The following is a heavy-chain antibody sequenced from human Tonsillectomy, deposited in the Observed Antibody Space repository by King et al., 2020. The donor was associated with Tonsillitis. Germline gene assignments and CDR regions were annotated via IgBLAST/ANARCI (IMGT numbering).Heavy chain of an antibody. V-gene: IGHV3-9*01. CDR2: ISWNSGNI. CDR1: GFNFDDYA. D-gene: IGHD3-10*01. Sequence: VQLVESGGGLVQPGRSLRLSCAASGFNFDDYAMHWVRQAPGKGLEWVSVISWNSGNITYADSVKGRFTISRDNAKNSLYLQMNSLRAEDTALYYCAKYIEVYYGYMDVWGKGTTVTVSS. J-gene: IGHJ6*03. CDR3: AKYIEVYYGYMDV.